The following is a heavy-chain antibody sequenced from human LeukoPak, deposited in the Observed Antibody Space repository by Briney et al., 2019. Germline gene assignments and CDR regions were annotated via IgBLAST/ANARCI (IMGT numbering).Heavy chain of an antibody. D-gene: IGHD2-15*01. CDR1: GFTFSEYS. CDR3: AKGGYTTCFDP. J-gene: IGHJ5*02. Sequence: GGSLRLSCAASGFTFSEYSMSWVRQAPGKGLEWVSNIRSNGRDTYYTDSVKGRFTISRDNSENTLYLEMNSLRAEDTAVYYCAKGGYTTCFDPWGQGTLVTVSS. V-gene: IGHV3-23*01. CDR2: IRSNGRDT.